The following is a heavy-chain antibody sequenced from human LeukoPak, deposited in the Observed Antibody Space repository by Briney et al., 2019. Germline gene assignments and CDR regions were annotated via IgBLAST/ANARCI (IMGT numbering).Heavy chain of an antibody. CDR2: IYHSGST. V-gene: IGHV4-38-2*02. CDR3: AREDWRNLRDYYYGMDV. D-gene: IGHD3-9*01. Sequence: PSETLSLTCTVSGYSISSGYYWGWIRQPPGKGLEWIGSIYHSGSTYYNPSLKSRVTISVDTSKNQFSLKLSSVTAADTAVYYYAREDWRNLRDYYYGMDVWGQGTTVTVSS. CDR1: GYSISSGYY. J-gene: IGHJ6*02.